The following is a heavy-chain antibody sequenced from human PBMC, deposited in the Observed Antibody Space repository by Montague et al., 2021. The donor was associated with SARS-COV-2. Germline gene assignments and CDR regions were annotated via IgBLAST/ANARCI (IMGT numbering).Heavy chain of an antibody. J-gene: IGHJ4*02. D-gene: IGHD3-22*01. CDR2: IHYSGST. CDR1: GGSISSSSYY. CDR3: ARGPGSSGYYNDFDY. Sequence: SETLSLTCTVSGGSISSSSYYWGWIRQPPGKGLEWIGSIHYSGSTYYNPSLKSRVTISVDTSKKHFSLKLSSVTAAATAVYYCARGPGSSGYYNDFDYWGQGTLVTVSS. V-gene: IGHV4-39*02.